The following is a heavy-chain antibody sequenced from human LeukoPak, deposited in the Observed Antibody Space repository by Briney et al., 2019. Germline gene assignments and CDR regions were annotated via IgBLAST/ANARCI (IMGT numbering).Heavy chain of an antibody. CDR3: ARDPIVVATDSARRFDY. D-gene: IGHD2-21*02. V-gene: IGHV3-66*02. J-gene: IGHJ4*02. Sequence: GGSLRLSCAASGFTVSSNYMSWVRQAPGKGLEWDSVIYSGGSTYYADSVKGRFTISRDNSKNTLYLQMNSLRAEDTAVYYCARDPIVVATDSARRFDYWRQGTLVTVSS. CDR1: GFTVSSNY. CDR2: IYSGGST.